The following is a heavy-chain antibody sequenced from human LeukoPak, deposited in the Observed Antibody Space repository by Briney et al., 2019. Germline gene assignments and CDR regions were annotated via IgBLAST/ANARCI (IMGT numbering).Heavy chain of an antibody. CDR3: ARAASDSSGYYYRGFDI. J-gene: IGHJ3*02. Sequence: ASVKVSCKASGYIFSSYDINWVRQASGQGLEWMGWMNPNSANTGYAQKFQGRVTITKDTSLTTYYMELSSLRSEDTAVYYCARAASDSSGYYYRGFDIWGQGTMVTVSS. D-gene: IGHD3-22*01. V-gene: IGHV1-8*03. CDR1: GYIFSSYD. CDR2: MNPNSANT.